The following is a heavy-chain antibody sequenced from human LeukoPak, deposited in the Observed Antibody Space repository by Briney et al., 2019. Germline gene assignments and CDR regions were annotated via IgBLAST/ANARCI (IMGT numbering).Heavy chain of an antibody. CDR1: GGSISSSSYY. V-gene: IGHV4-39*01. CDR2: IYYSGST. D-gene: IGHD6-13*01. Sequence: SETLSLTCTVSGGSISSSSYYWGWIRQPPGKGLEWIGSIYYSGSTYYNPSLKSRVTISVDTSKNQFSLKLSSVTAADTAVYYCARHGVGIAAHNIDYWGQGTLVTVSS. CDR3: ARHGVGIAAHNIDY. J-gene: IGHJ4*02.